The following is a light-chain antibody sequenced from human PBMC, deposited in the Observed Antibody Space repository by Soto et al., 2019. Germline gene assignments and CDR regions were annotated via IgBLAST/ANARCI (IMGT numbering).Light chain of an antibody. CDR3: QQYNNRWT. Sequence: EIVLTQSPATLSVSPGERATLSCRASRSVSSNLAWYQQKPGQAPRLLIYGASTRATGIPARFSGSGSGTEFTLTISSLQSEDFAVYYCQQYNNRWTFGQGTKVDIK. J-gene: IGKJ1*01. CDR2: GAS. CDR1: RSVSSN. V-gene: IGKV3-15*01.